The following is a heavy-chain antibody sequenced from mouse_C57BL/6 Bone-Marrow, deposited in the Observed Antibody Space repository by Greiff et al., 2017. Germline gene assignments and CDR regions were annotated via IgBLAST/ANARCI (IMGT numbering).Heavy chain of an antibody. J-gene: IGHJ2*01. Sequence: VQLQQSGAGLVRPGTSVTMSCKASGYTFTNYWIGWAKQRPGHGLEWIGDIYPGGGYTNYNEKFNGQATLTADKSSSTAYMQFSSLTSEDSAIYYCARLTGTGYYFDYWGQGTTLTVSS. CDR1: GYTFTNYW. CDR3: ARLTGTGYYFDY. CDR2: IYPGGGYT. V-gene: IGHV1-63*01. D-gene: IGHD4-1*01.